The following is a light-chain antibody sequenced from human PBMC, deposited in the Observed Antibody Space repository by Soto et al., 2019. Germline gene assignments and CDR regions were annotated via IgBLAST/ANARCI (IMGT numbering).Light chain of an antibody. Sequence: EIVLTQSPGTLSLSPGERATLSCRASQSVGSNYLAWYQQKPGQAPRLLLYGASSRASGIPDRFSGSGSGTDFTLTISRLEPEDFAVYYCQQYGSSPPYTFGQGTKLEIK. CDR2: GAS. J-gene: IGKJ2*01. CDR3: QQYGSSPPYT. CDR1: QSVGSNY. V-gene: IGKV3-20*01.